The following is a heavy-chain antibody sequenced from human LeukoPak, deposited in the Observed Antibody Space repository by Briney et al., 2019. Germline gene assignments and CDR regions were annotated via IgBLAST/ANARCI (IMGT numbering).Heavy chain of an antibody. CDR3: ASQYTSSRIFDD. V-gene: IGHV3-21*01. D-gene: IGHD6-13*01. CDR1: GFTFSSYS. Sequence: GGSLRLSCAASGFTFSSYSMNWVRQAPGKGLEWVSSISSSSAYIYYADSVKGRFTVSRDNAKNSLYLQMNSLRAEDTAVYFCASQYTSSRIFDDWGQGTLVTVSS. CDR2: ISSSSAYI. J-gene: IGHJ4*02.